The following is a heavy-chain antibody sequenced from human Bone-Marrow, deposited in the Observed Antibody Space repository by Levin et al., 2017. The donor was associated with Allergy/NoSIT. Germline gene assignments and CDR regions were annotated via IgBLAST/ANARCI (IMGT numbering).Heavy chain of an antibody. CDR3: AKCKSGCGITPFGVGLDP. D-gene: IGHD3-3*01. V-gene: IGHV3-23*01. J-gene: IGHJ5*02. Sequence: ESLKISCAASGFTFSTYAMSWVRQAPGKGLEWVSAIRGSDGHTYYADSVKGRFTISRDNSKNTLYLQMNSLRAEDTAVYYCAKCKSGCGITPFGVGLDPWGLGTLVTVSS. CDR1: GFTFSTYA. CDR2: IRGSDGHT.